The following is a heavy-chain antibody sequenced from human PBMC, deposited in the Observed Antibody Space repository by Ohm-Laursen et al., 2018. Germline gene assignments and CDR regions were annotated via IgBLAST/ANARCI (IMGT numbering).Heavy chain of an antibody. J-gene: IGHJ4*02. Sequence: SLRLSCSASGFTFTTYGIAWVRQAPGKGLEWVSAISPIGATYYADSTKGRFTISRDNSKNTLNLQMDRLGAEDTALYYCANCLDWKFDDWGQGTLVTVSS. D-gene: IGHD3/OR15-3a*01. CDR1: GFTFTTYG. V-gene: IGHV3-23*01. CDR2: ISPIGAT. CDR3: ANCLDWKFDD.